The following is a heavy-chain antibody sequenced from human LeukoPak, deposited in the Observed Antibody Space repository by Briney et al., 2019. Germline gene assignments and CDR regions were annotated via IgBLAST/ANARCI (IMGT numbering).Heavy chain of an antibody. CDR2: IIPILGIA. Sequence: VASVKVSCKASGGTFSSYAISWVRQAPGQGLEWMGRIIPILGIANYAQKFQDRVTITADKSTSTAYMELSSLRSEDTAVYYCARGTRAGSYYSDYWGQGTLVTVSS. J-gene: IGHJ4*02. CDR3: ARGTRAGSYYSDY. V-gene: IGHV1-69*04. D-gene: IGHD3-10*01. CDR1: GGTFSSYA.